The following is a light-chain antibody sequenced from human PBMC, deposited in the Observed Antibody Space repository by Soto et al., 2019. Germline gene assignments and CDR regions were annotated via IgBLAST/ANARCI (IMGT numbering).Light chain of an antibody. CDR1: SSDVGGFNY. CDR3: NSYTSSRNYV. J-gene: IGLJ1*01. Sequence: QSVLTQPASVSGSPGQSITISCTGTSSDVGGFNYVSWYQQHPGKAPKLMIYDVTNRPSGVSYRFSGSKSGSTASRTISGLQNEDEADYYCNSYTSSRNYVFGTGNKVTVL. V-gene: IGLV2-14*03. CDR2: DVT.